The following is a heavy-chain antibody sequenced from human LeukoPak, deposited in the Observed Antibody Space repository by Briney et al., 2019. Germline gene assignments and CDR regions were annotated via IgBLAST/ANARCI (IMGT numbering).Heavy chain of an antibody. CDR2: IYHSGST. V-gene: IGHV4-4*02. CDR3: AREKSGLRGVNDY. J-gene: IGHJ4*02. Sequence: PSETLSLTCAVSGGSISSSNWWSWVRQPPGKGLEWIGEIYHSGSTNYNPSLKSRVTISVDTSKNQFSLKLSSVTAADTAVYYCAREKSGLRGVNDYWGQGTLVTVSS. CDR1: GGSISSSNW. D-gene: IGHD3-10*01.